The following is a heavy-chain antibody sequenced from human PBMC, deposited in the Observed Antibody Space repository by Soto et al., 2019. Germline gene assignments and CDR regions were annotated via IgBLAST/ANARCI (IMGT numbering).Heavy chain of an antibody. J-gene: IGHJ6*02. CDR2: IIPIFGTA. CDR3: ARTLGDYYYGMDV. D-gene: IGHD3-16*01. CDR1: GGPFSSYA. Sequence: SVKVSCKASGGPFSSYAISWVRQAPGQGLEWMGGIIPIFGTANYAQKFQGRVTITADESTSTAYMELSSLRSEDTAVYYCARTLGDYYYGMDVWGQGTTVTVSS. V-gene: IGHV1-69*13.